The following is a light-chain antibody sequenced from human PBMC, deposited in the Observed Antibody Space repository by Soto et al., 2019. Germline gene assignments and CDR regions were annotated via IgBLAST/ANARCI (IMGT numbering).Light chain of an antibody. J-gene: IGKJ4*01. CDR1: QSLLHSNGYNY. CDR2: LGS. V-gene: IGKV2-28*01. Sequence: DIVMTQSPLSLPVTPGEPASISCRSSQSLLHSNGYNYLDWYLQKPGQSPQLLIYLGSNRASGVPDRFSGSGSGTDFTLKISRVEAEDVGVSYCMQALPDLTFGGGTKVEIK. CDR3: MQALPDLT.